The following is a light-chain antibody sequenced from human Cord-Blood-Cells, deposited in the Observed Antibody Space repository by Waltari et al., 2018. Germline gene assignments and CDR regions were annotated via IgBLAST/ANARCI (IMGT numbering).Light chain of an antibody. V-gene: IGLV2-23*02. J-gene: IGLJ2*01. Sequence: QSALIQPASVSGSPGQSITISCTGTSSDVGSYHLVSWYQQHPGKAPKLMIYEVSKRPSGVSNRFTGSKSGNTASLTISGLQAEDEADYYCCSYAGSSTRFGGGTKLTVL. CDR1: SSDVGSYHL. CDR2: EVS. CDR3: CSYAGSSTR.